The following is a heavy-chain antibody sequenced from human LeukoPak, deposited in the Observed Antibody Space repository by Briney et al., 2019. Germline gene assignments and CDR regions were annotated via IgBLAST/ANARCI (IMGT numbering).Heavy chain of an antibody. CDR3: ARHDGFSSPSGDYFDY. V-gene: IGHV5-51*01. D-gene: IGHD6-6*01. CDR2: IYPGDSDT. CDR1: GYSFTSYW. J-gene: IGHJ4*02. Sequence: GESLKISCKGSGYSFTSYWIGWVRQMPGKGLEWMGIIYPGDSDTRYSPSFQGQVTISADKSISTAYLQWSSLKASDTAMYYCARHDGFSSPSGDYFDYWGQGTLVTVSS.